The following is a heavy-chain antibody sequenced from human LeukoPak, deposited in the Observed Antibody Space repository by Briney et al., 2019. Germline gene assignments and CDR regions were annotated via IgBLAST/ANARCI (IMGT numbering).Heavy chain of an antibody. Sequence: ASVKVSCKASGYTFTSYGISWVRQAPGQGLEWMGWISAYNGNTNYAQKLQGRVTMTIDTSTSTAYMELRSLRSDDTAVYYCARSVITIFGVVILYFDYWGQGTLVTVSS. V-gene: IGHV1-18*01. CDR2: ISAYNGNT. CDR3: ARSVITIFGVVILYFDY. J-gene: IGHJ4*02. CDR1: GYTFTSYG. D-gene: IGHD3-3*01.